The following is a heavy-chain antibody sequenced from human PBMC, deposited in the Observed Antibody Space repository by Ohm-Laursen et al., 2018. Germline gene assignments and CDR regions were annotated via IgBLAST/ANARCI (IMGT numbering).Heavy chain of an antibody. D-gene: IGHD3-22*01. J-gene: IGHJ4*02. V-gene: IGHV1-2*02. CDR2: INPNSGGT. CDR3: ARHYDTSGHDY. CDR1: GYTFTGYY. Sequence: GASVKVSCKASGYTFTGYYMHWVRQAPGQGLEWMGWINPNSGGTNYAQKFQGRVTMTGDTSITTAYMELTRLTSDDTAVYYCARHYDTSGHDYWGQGTLVTVSS.